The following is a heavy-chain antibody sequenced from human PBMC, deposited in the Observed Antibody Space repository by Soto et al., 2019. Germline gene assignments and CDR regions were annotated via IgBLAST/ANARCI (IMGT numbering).Heavy chain of an antibody. CDR1: GVSSTSFY. D-gene: IGHD3-16*01. CDR2: IFDNGDV. J-gene: IGHJ4*02. CDR3: ARGWGSKWYYFDS. Sequence: QVRLQESGPGVVRPSETLSLTCTVSGVSSTSFYWSWLRQSPGKGLEWIGYIFDNGDVKYNPSLMSRLTMSIDMSKHEFSLRLKSVTAADTAMYYCARGWGSKWYYFDSWGEGTLVTVSS. V-gene: IGHV4-59*13.